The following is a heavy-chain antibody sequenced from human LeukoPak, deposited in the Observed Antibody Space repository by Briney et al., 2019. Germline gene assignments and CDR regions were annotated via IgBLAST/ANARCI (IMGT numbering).Heavy chain of an antibody. CDR3: AREYQLLFDFDY. D-gene: IGHD2-2*01. Sequence: SETLSLTCTVSGGSISSSSYYWGWIRQPPGKGLQWIGSIYYSGTTYYNPSLKSRVTISVDTSKDQFSLKLSSVTATDTAVYYCAREYQLLFDFDYWGQGTLVTVSS. J-gene: IGHJ4*02. V-gene: IGHV4-39*02. CDR1: GGSISSSSYY. CDR2: IYYSGTT.